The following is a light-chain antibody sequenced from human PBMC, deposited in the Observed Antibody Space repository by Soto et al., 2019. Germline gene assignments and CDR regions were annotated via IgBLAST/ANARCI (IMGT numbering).Light chain of an antibody. Sequence: EIHMTQSPSSLSASIGDRVTITCQASQDISNYLNWYQQKPGKAPKLLIFDASNLETGVPSGFSGSGSGTDFTFAISSLQPEDIAVYYCQQYGSSPITFGQGTRLEIK. J-gene: IGKJ5*01. CDR1: QDISNY. CDR3: QQYGSSPIT. V-gene: IGKV1-33*01. CDR2: DAS.